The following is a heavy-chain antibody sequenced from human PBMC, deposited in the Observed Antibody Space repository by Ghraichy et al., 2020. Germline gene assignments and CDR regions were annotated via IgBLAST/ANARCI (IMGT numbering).Heavy chain of an antibody. J-gene: IGHJ3*02. D-gene: IGHD3-22*01. CDR3: ASRLITMIRKGAFDI. V-gene: IGHV1-69*13. Sequence: SVKVSCKASGGTFSSYAISWVRQAPGQGLEWMGGIIPIFGTANYAQKFQGRVTITADESTSTAYMELSSLRSEDTAVYYCASRLITMIRKGAFDIWGQGTMVTVSS. CDR1: GGTFSSYA. CDR2: IIPIFGTA.